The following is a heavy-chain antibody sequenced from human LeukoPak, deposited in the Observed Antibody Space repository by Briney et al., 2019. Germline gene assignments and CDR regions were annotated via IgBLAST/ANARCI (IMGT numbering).Heavy chain of an antibody. CDR1: GDFISNNY. D-gene: IGHD6-13*01. CDR2: IYHSGGT. CDR3: ARGVYIAAAQYGY. V-gene: IGHV4-59*01. Sequence: SETLSLTCTVSGDFISNNYWSWIRQPPGKGLEWIAYIYHSGGTKYNPSLKSRVTVSVDTSKNQFSLKLSSVTAADTAVYYCARGVYIAAAQYGYWGQGTLVTVSS. J-gene: IGHJ4*02.